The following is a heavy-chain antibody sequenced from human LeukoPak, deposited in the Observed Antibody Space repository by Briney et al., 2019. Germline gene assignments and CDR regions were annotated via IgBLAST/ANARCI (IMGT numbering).Heavy chain of an antibody. Sequence: GASVKVSCKASGYSFTTFAMNWVRQAPGQGPEWMGWINTNTGDPTYAQGFTGRFVFSVDTSVTTAYLQINTLRAEDTGVYYCAPDSPRRTCWFFSDYWGQGTLVTVSS. V-gene: IGHV7-4-1*02. CDR3: APDSPRRTCWFFSDY. D-gene: IGHD3-10*01. CDR2: INTNTGDP. CDR1: GYSFTTFA. J-gene: IGHJ4*01.